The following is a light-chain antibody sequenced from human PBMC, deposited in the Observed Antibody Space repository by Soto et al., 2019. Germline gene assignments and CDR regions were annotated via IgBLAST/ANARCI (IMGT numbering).Light chain of an antibody. CDR1: SSDVGGYNY. CDR3: SSYTTSNTRQRV. Sequence: QSVLTQPASVSGSPGQSITISCTGTSSDVGGYNYVSWYQHHPGKAPKLMIYDVSNRPSGVSNRFSGSKSGNTASLTISGLQPEDEAGYYCSSYTTSNTRQRVLGTGTKVTVL. CDR2: DVS. J-gene: IGLJ1*01. V-gene: IGLV2-14*03.